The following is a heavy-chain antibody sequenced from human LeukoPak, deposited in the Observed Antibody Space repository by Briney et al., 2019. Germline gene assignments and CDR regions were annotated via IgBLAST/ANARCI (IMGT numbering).Heavy chain of an antibody. CDR1: GGSISSNYYY. CDR3: ARGYSSSWYADYYYMDV. J-gene: IGHJ6*03. D-gene: IGHD6-13*01. V-gene: IGHV4-39*01. CDR2: VYYSGST. Sequence: SETLSLTCTVSGGSISSNYYYWGWIRQPPGKGLEWIASVYYSGSTYYNPSLKSRVTISVDTSKNQFSLKLSSVTAADTAVYYCARGYSSSWYADYYYMDVWGKGTTVTVSS.